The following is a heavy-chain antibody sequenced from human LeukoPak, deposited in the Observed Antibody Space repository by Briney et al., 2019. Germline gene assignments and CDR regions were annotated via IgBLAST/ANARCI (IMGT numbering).Heavy chain of an antibody. CDR3: ARALGYCSSTSCGDYYMDV. V-gene: IGHV4-34*01. J-gene: IGHJ6*03. D-gene: IGHD2-2*01. Sequence: SETLSLTCAVSGYSISSDNYWSWIRQPPGKGLEWIGEINHSGSTNYNPSLKSRVTISVDTSKNQFSLKLSSVTAADTAVYYCARALGYCSSTSCGDYYMDVWGKGTTVTVSS. CDR2: INHSGST. CDR1: GYSISSDNY.